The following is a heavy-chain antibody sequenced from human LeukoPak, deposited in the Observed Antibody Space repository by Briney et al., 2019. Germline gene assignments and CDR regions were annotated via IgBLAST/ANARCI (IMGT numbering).Heavy chain of an antibody. J-gene: IGHJ4*02. Sequence: ASVKVSCKASGYTFTSYGISWVRQAPGQRPEWMGWINAGNGNTKYSQKFQDRVTITRDTSASTAYMELTSLTSEDTAVYYCARSPRAAADDYWGQGTLVTVSS. CDR1: GYTFTSYG. CDR3: ARSPRAAADDY. D-gene: IGHD6-13*01. V-gene: IGHV1-3*01. CDR2: INAGNGNT.